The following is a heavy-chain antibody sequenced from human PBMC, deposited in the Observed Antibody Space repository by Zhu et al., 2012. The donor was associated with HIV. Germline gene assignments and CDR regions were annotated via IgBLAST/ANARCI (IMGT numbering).Heavy chain of an antibody. CDR2: IYYSGST. CDR1: GGSISSYY. D-gene: IGHD6-19*01. Sequence: QVQLQESGPGLVKPSETLSLTCTVSGGSISSYYWSWIRQPPGKGLEWIGYIYYSGSTNYNPSLKSRVTISVDTSKNQFSLKLSSVTAADTAVYYCAGYSSGWNFYFDYWGQGTLVTVSS. CDR3: AGYSSGWNFYFDY. J-gene: IGHJ4*02. V-gene: IGHV4-59*01.